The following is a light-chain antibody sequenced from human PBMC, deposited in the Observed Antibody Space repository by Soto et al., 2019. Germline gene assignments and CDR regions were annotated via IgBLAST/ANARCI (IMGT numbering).Light chain of an antibody. V-gene: IGKV1-5*03. J-gene: IGKJ1*01. CDR1: QSISSW. Sequence: LSASVGDRVTITCRASQSISSWLAWYQQKPGKAPKLLIYAASGLASGVPSRFSGSVSGTEFTLTISSLQPDDFATYYCQRYDTYSWTFGQGTKVDIK. CDR3: QRYDTYSWT. CDR2: AAS.